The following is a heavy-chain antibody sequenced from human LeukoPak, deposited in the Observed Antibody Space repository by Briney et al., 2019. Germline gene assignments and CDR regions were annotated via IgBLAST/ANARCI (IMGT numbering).Heavy chain of an antibody. CDR2: INTNTGNP. J-gene: IGHJ4*02. CDR1: GYTLTSYG. V-gene: IGHV7-4-1*02. Sequence: GASVKVSCKASGYTLTSYGISWVRQAPGQGLEWMGWINTNTGNPTYAQGFTGRFVFSLDTSVSTAYLQISTLKAEDTAVYYCARQVPLDYWGQGTLVTVSS. D-gene: IGHD4/OR15-4a*01. CDR3: ARQVPLDY.